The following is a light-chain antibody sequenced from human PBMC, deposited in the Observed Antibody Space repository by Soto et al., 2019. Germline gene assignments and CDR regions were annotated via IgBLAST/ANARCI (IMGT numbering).Light chain of an antibody. CDR2: DAS. Sequence: QVTLTQSTLSAXVGDXVTIXXRSSQTISTWLAWYQQKPGKAPKLLIYDASSLESGVPSRFSGSGSRTEFTLTIGSLQPDDFAPYYCQDYSSFLCTLGHRTK. CDR3: QDYSSFLCT. J-gene: IGKJ1*01. V-gene: IGKV1-5*01. CDR1: QTISTW.